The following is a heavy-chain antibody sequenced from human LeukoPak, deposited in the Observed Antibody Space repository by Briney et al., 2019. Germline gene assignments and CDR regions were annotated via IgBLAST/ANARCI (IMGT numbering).Heavy chain of an antibody. Sequence: SETLSLTCAVYGGTFSGYYWSWIRQPPGKGLEWIGSIYYSGSTYYNPSLKSRVTISVDTSKNQFSLKLSSVTAADTAVYYCASNGDVLLWFGELAPDAFDIWGQGTMVTVSS. CDR2: IYYSGST. D-gene: IGHD3-10*01. V-gene: IGHV4-34*08. J-gene: IGHJ3*02. CDR1: GGTFSGYY. CDR3: ASNGDVLLWFGELAPDAFDI.